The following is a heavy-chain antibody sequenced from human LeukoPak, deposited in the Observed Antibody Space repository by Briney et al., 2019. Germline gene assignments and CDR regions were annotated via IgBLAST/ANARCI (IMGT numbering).Heavy chain of an antibody. J-gene: IGHJ2*01. V-gene: IGHV1-69*02. CDR2: IIPILGIA. D-gene: IGHD4-17*01. Sequence: SVKVACKASGGTFSSYTISWVRQAPGQGLEWMGRIIPILGIANYAQKFQGRVTITADKSTSTAYMELSSLRSEDTAVYYCARTRDYGNWYFDLWGRGTLVTVSS. CDR1: GGTFSSYT. CDR3: ARTRDYGNWYFDL.